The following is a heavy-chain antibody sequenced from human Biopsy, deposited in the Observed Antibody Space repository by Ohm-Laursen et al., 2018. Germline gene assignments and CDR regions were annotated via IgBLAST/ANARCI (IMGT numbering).Heavy chain of an antibody. D-gene: IGHD3-16*02. CDR3: ARGEVTFGERIVDLDS. Sequence: SVKVSCKTSGYNFISYSINWVRQAPGQGLEWMGWIRPLNGDTKYGQKFQDRVTMTTDTSTSTVYMELTSLRSDDTAVYYCARGEVTFGERIVDLDSWGQGTLVTVSS. CDR1: GYNFISYS. CDR2: IRPLNGDT. V-gene: IGHV1-18*01. J-gene: IGHJ4*02.